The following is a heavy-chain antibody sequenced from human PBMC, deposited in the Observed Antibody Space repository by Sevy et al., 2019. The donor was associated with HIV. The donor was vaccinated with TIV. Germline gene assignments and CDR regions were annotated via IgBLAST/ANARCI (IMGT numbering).Heavy chain of an antibody. D-gene: IGHD3-10*01. CDR3: TRVKTRVRGVMGGYFDY. CDR2: INWNGGST. V-gene: IGHV3-20*04. J-gene: IGHJ4*02. CDR1: GFTFDDYG. Sequence: GGSLRLSCAASGFTFDDYGMSWVRQAPGKGLEWVSGINWNGGSTGYADSVKGRFTISRDNAKNSLYLQMNSLRAEDTALYYGTRVKTRVRGVMGGYFDYWGQGTLVTVSS.